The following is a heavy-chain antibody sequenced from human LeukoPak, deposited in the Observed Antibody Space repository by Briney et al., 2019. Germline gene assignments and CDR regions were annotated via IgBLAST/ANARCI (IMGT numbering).Heavy chain of an antibody. J-gene: IGHJ4*02. CDR2: INHSGST. Sequence: SETLSLTCTVSGGSISSGGYYWSWIRPPPGKGLEWIGEINHSGSTNYNPSLKSRVTISVDTSKNQFSLKLSSVTAADTAVYYCARGGRFLELDYWGQGTLVTVSS. CDR1: GGSISSGGYY. CDR3: ARGGRFLELDY. V-gene: IGHV4-39*07. D-gene: IGHD3-3*01.